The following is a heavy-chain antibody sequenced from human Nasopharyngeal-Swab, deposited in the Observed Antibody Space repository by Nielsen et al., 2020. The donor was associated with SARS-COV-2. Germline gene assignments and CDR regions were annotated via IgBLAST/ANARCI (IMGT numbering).Heavy chain of an antibody. CDR3: ARDLITAMPYFDY. CDR1: GFTFSSYW. CDR2: IKQDGSEK. D-gene: IGHD5-18*01. J-gene: IGHJ4*02. V-gene: IGHV3-7*01. Sequence: GESLKISCAASGFTFSSYWMSWVRQAPGKGLEWVANIKQDGSEKYYVDSVKGRFTISRDNAKNSLYLQMNSLRAEDTAVYYCARDLITAMPYFDYWGQGTLVTVSS.